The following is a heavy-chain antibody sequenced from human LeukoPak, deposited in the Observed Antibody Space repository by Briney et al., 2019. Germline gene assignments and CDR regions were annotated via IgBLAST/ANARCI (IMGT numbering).Heavy chain of an antibody. CDR1: GFSFSNYA. CDR2: ISYDGSSK. CDR3: ARVGQPYYYMDV. D-gene: IGHD3/OR15-3a*01. Sequence: PGRSLRLSCAASGFSFSNYAIHWVRQAPGKGLEWVAVISYDGSSKYYADSVKGRFTISRDNAKNPLYLQMNSLRAEDTALYYCARVGQPYYYMDVWGKGTTVTVSS. J-gene: IGHJ6*03. V-gene: IGHV3-30*04.